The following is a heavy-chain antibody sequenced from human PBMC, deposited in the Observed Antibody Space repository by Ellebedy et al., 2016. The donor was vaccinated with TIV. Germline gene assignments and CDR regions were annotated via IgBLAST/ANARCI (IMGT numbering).Heavy chain of an antibody. D-gene: IGHD1-26*01. J-gene: IGHJ4*02. Sequence: AASVKVSCKASGYTFTSYYMHCVRHAPGQGLEWMGIINPSGGSTSYAQKLQGRVTMTSDTSTSTVYMELSSLRSEDTAVYYCARDRGGVGATNGFDYWGQGTLVTVSS. CDR2: INPSGGST. CDR1: GYTFTSYY. CDR3: ARDRGGVGATNGFDY. V-gene: IGHV1-46*04.